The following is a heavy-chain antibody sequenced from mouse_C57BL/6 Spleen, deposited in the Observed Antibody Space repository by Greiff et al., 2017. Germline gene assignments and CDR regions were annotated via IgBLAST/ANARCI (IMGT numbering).Heavy chain of an antibody. Sequence: QVQLQQSGAELVKPGASVKISCKASGYAFSSYWMNWVKQRPGKGLEWIGQIYPGDGDTTYNGKFKGKATLTAAKSSSPAYMQLSSLTSEYSAVYFCARRGYDVVYFDYWGQGTTLTVSS. D-gene: IGHD2-2*01. V-gene: IGHV1-80*01. CDR2: IYPGDGDT. CDR3: ARRGYDVVYFDY. CDR1: GYAFSSYW. J-gene: IGHJ2*01.